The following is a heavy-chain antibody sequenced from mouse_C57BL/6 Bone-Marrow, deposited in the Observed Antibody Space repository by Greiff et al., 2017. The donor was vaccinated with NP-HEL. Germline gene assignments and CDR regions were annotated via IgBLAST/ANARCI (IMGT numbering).Heavy chain of an antibody. J-gene: IGHJ2*01. CDR2: ISPLLFPP. Sequence: QVQLQQSGAELARPGASVKLSCKASGYTFTSYGISWVKQRTGQFLAFLFSISPLLFPPYSHSHFKCTATLTADKSSSTAYMELRSLTSEDSAVYFCARLGRDYWGQGTTLTVSS. D-gene: IGHD4-1*01. V-gene: IGHV1-81*01. CDR3: ARLGRDY. CDR1: GYTFTSYG.